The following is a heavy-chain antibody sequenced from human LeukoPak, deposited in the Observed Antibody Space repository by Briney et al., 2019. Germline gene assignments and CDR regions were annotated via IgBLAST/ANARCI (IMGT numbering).Heavy chain of an antibody. D-gene: IGHD1-26*01. CDR2: INPNSGGT. Sequence: ASVKVSCKASGYTFTGYYMHWVRQAPGQGLEWMGWINPNSGGTNYAQKFQGRVTMTRDTSISTAYTELSRLRSDDTAVYYCARAKFSKWELAVKFDYWGQGTLVTVSS. CDR1: GYTFTGYY. V-gene: IGHV1-2*02. J-gene: IGHJ4*02. CDR3: ARAKFSKWELAVKFDY.